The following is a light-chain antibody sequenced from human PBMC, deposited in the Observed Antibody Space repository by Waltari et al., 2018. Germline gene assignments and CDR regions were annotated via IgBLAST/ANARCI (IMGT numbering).Light chain of an antibody. CDR3: QQYYYTPYT. Sequence: DIVMTQSPDSLVVSLGERATINCKSSRTLLFRSNNQNHLAWYQKKAGQPPKLLIYWASTRESGVPDRFSGSGSETNFTLTISSLQPEDVAVYYCQQYYYTPYTFGQGTKLEIK. V-gene: IGKV4-1*01. CDR2: WAS. CDR1: RTLLFRSNNQNH. J-gene: IGKJ2*01.